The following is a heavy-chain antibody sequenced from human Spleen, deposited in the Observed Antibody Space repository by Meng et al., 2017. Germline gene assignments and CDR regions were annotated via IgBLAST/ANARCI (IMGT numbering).Heavy chain of an antibody. Sequence: LRHWAAGLVTPSEPLSLNCVVAGGSFSDYYSSWIRQPPGKGLEWIGEINHSGSTNYNPSLESRATISGDKSKNQFTLKLTSLTAADTAVYYCARVFRYDSTSYLYYFDYWGQGILVTVSS. CDR3: ARVFRYDSTSYLYYFDY. CDR2: INHSGST. D-gene: IGHD3-10*01. CDR1: GGSFSDYY. V-gene: IGHV4-34*01. J-gene: IGHJ4*02.